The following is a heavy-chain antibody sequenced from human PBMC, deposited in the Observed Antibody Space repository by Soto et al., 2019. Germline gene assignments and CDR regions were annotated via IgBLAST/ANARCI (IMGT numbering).Heavy chain of an antibody. CDR1: GGSISSYY. V-gene: IGHV4-59*01. D-gene: IGHD3-9*01. Sequence: SETLSLTCTVSGGSISSYYWSWIRQPPGKGLEWIGYIYYSGSTNYNPSLKSRVTISVDTSKNQFSLKLSSVTAADTAVYYCARADDILTGYYAYWGQGTLVTVSS. J-gene: IGHJ4*02. CDR2: IYYSGST. CDR3: ARADDILTGYYAY.